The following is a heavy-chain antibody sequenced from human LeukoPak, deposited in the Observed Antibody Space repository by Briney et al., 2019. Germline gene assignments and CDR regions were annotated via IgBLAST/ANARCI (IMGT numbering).Heavy chain of an antibody. J-gene: IGHJ5*02. CDR2: IYYSGNT. V-gene: IGHV4-39*07. Sequence: SETLPLTCTVSGGSISSNSYYWGRIRQPPGKGLEWIGSIYYSGNTYYNPSLKSRVTISVDTSKNQFSLKLSSVTAADTAVYYCARVSGCYGSGSRFDPWGQGTLVTVSS. CDR3: ARVSGCYGSGSRFDP. CDR1: GGSISSNSYY. D-gene: IGHD3-10*01.